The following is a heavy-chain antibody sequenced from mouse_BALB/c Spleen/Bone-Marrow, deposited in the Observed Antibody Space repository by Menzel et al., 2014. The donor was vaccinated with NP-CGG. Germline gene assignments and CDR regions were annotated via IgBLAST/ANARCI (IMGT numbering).Heavy chain of an antibody. V-gene: IGHV1-14*01. CDR2: INPYNDGT. J-gene: IGHJ1*01. CDR1: GYTFTSYV. CDR3: ARREDGYGTFYWYLDV. Sequence: EVKLMESGPELVKPGASVKMSCKASGYTFTSYVMHWVKQKPGQGLEWIGYINPYNDGTKYNEKFKGKATLTSDKSSSTAYMELSSLTSEDSAVYYCARREDGYGTFYWYLDVWGAGTTVTVSS. D-gene: IGHD2-2*01.